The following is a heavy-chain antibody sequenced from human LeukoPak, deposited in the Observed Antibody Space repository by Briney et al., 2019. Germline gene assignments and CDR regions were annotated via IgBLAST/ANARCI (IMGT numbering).Heavy chain of an antibody. CDR1: GGSISSYY. CDR2: IYYSGST. D-gene: IGHD5-18*01. Sequence: SETLSLTCTVSGGSISSYYWSWIRQPPGKGLEWIAYIYYSGSTNYNPSLKSRVTISLDTPKKQFSLKLSSVTASDTAVYYCAKLEDWGYSYGSGWFDPWGQGTLVTVSS. J-gene: IGHJ5*02. V-gene: IGHV4-59*08. CDR3: AKLEDWGYSYGSGWFDP.